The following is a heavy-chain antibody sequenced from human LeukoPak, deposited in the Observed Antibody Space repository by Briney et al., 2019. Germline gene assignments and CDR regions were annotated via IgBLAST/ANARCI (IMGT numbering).Heavy chain of an antibody. V-gene: IGHV1-18*01. D-gene: IGHD2-15*01. CDR3: ASELGYCSGGSCYYWFDP. CDR2: ISAYNGNT. CDR1: GYTFTSYG. Sequence: ASVKVSCKASGYTFTSYGISWVRQAPGQGLEWMGWISAYNGNTNYAQKLQGRVTMTTDTSTSTAYMELRSLRYDDTAVYYCASELGYCSGGSCYYWFDPWGQGTLVTVSS. J-gene: IGHJ5*02.